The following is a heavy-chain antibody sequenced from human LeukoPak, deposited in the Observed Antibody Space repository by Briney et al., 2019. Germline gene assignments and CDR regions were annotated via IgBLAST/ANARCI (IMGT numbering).Heavy chain of an antibody. CDR3: ARGFNYYGSGASASG. Sequence: GGSQRLSCAASGFTFSSYSMNWVRQAPGKGLEWVSSISSSSSYIYYADSVKGRFTISRDNAKNSLYLQMNSLRAEDTAVYYCARGFNYYGSGASASGWGQGTLVTVSS. CDR2: ISSSSSYI. D-gene: IGHD3-10*01. J-gene: IGHJ4*02. CDR1: GFTFSSYS. V-gene: IGHV3-21*01.